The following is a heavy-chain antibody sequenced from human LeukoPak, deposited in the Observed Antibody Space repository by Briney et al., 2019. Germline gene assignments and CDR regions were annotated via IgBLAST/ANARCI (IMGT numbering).Heavy chain of an antibody. CDR3: ARHAISGSYLPVPRAYYYMDV. Sequence: GESLTISCTGSGYTFNTYWIGWVRQMPGKGLAWMGIIYSGDSDTRYSPSFQGQVTISADKSISTAYLQWSSLKASDTAMYYCARHAISGSYLPVPRAYYYMDVWGKGTTVTISS. CDR1: GYTFNTYW. CDR2: IYSGDSDT. J-gene: IGHJ6*03. V-gene: IGHV5-51*01. D-gene: IGHD3-10*01.